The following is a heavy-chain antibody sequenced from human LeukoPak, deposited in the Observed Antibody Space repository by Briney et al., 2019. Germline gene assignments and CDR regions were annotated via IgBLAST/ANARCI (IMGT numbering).Heavy chain of an antibody. Sequence: ASETRSLTCTVSGYSINSGFYWGWLRQPPGKGLEWIGNIYHSATTHYNSSLKSRVSISVDTSKNQLSLELSSVTAADTAVYYCARAVGLTQGGTFDYWGQGTLVTVSS. CDR3: ARAVGLTQGGTFDY. D-gene: IGHD1-1*01. CDR1: GYSINSGFY. V-gene: IGHV4-38-2*02. CDR2: IYHSATT. J-gene: IGHJ4*02.